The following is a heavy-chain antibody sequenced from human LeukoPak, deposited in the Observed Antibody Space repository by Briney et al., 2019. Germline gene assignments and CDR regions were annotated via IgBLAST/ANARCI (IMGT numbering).Heavy chain of an antibody. V-gene: IGHV3-74*01. CDR2: INIDERIT. CDR1: GLSFSTQR. D-gene: IGHD3-10*01. Sequence: GGSLRLSCAASGLSFSTQRMHWVRQAPGKGLVWVSYINIDERITGYADSVKGRFTISRDNAKNTLYLQMNSLRAEDTAIYYCFREGGDWGQGTLVTVSS. J-gene: IGHJ4*02. CDR3: FREGGD.